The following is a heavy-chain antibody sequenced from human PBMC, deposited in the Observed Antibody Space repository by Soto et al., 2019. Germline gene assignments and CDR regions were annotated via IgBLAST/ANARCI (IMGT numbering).Heavy chain of an antibody. V-gene: IGHV1-69*02. CDR2: IIPILGIT. Sequence: QVQLVQSGAEVKKPGSSVKVSCKASGGTFSSYTISWVRQAPGQGLEWMGRIIPILGITNYAQKFQGRVTIPADKSTSTAYMELSSLRSEDTAVYYCARVSGYYDSSGYYYWGQGTLVTVSS. J-gene: IGHJ4*02. D-gene: IGHD3-22*01. CDR3: ARVSGYYDSSGYYY. CDR1: GGTFSSYT.